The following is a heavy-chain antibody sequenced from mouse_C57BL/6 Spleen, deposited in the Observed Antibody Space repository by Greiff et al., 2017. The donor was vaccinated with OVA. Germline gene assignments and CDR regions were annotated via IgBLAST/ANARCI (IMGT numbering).Heavy chain of an antibody. V-gene: IGHV14-2*01. J-gene: IGHJ2*01. CDR3: ARRDGYYDYFDY. CDR1: GFNIKDYY. D-gene: IGHD2-3*01. CDR2: IDPEDGET. Sequence: EVQLQQSGAELVKPGASVKLSCTASGFNIKDYYMHWVKQRTEQGLEWIGRIDPEDGETKYAPQFQGKATITADTSSNTAYLQLSSLTSEDTAVYYCARRDGYYDYFDYWGQGTTLTVSS.